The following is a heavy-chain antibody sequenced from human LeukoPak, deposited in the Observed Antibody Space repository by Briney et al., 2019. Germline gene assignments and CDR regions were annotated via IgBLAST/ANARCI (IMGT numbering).Heavy chain of an antibody. Sequence: TGGSLRLSCATPGFTFVSYAMTWVRQAPGKGLEWVSAINGGGDTTYYADSVKGRFTVSRDRSTNTLFLQMSSLRAEDSGMYYCAKALDTYGYMRFDYWGQGTLVTVSS. J-gene: IGHJ4*02. D-gene: IGHD5-24*01. CDR2: INGGGDTT. CDR3: AKALDTYGYMRFDY. V-gene: IGHV3-23*01. CDR1: GFTFVSYA.